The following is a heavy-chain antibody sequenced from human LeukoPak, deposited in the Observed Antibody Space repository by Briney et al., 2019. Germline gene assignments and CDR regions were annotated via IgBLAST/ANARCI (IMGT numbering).Heavy chain of an antibody. CDR2: IYYSGST. CDR1: GGSISSYY. D-gene: IGHD1-1*01. Sequence: SETLSLTCTVSGGSISSYYWSWIRQPPGKGLEWIGYIYYSGSTNYNPSLKSRVTISVDTSKNQFSLKLSSVTAADTAVYYCAREPDSDDVVFAFDIWGQGTMVTVSS. CDR3: AREPDSDDVVFAFDI. J-gene: IGHJ3*02. V-gene: IGHV4-59*01.